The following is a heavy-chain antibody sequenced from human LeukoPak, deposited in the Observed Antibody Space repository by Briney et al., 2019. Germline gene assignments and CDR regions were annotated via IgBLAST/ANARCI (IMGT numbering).Heavy chain of an antibody. CDR2: ISNSGSHT. Sequence: GGSLRLSCAASGFTFSDYYMSWIRQAPGKGLEWVSYISNSGSHTSYADSVKGRFTISRDNAKNSLSLQVNSLRADDTAVYYCARVGSIAAASTPDYWGQGTLVTVSS. D-gene: IGHD6-13*01. CDR1: GFTFSDYY. J-gene: IGHJ4*02. CDR3: ARVGSIAAASTPDY. V-gene: IGHV3-11*06.